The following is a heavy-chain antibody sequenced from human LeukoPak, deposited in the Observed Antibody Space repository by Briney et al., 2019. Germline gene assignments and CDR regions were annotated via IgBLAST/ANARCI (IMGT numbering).Heavy chain of an antibody. J-gene: IGHJ4*02. V-gene: IGHV3-30-3*01. CDR3: ARTHGYSGYDPTDY. CDR2: ISYDGSNK. D-gene: IGHD5-12*01. Sequence: TGGSLRLSCAASGFTFSSYAMHWVRQAPGKGLEWVAVISYDGSNKYYADSVKGRFTISRDNSKNTLYLQMNSLRAEDTAVYYCARTHGYSGYDPTDYWGQGTLVTVSS. CDR1: GFTFSSYA.